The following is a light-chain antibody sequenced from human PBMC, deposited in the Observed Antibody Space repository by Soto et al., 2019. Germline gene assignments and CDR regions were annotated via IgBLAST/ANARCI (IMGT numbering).Light chain of an antibody. CDR2: DVS. Sequence: QSVLTQPASVSGSPGQSITISCTGTSSDVGGSNYVSWYQQLPGKAPKLMIYDVSNRPSGVSNRFSGSKSGNTASLTMSGLQAEDEADYYCRSYTSSSTVVFGGGTKLTVL. CDR1: SSDVGGSNY. V-gene: IGLV2-14*01. CDR3: RSYTSSSTVV. J-gene: IGLJ2*01.